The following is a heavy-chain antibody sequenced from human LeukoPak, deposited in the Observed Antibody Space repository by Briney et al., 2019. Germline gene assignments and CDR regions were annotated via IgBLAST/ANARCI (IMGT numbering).Heavy chain of an antibody. D-gene: IGHD1-14*01. CDR2: ITTGGPNT. CDR1: GFTFSSYT. J-gene: IGHJ4*02. Sequence: GGSLRLSCTASGFTFSSYTMSWVRQAPGKGLKWASTITTGGPNTYYADSVKGRFTISRDNSENTLYLQMNSLRSEDTAIYYCAGDPNRSYFDHWGQGTLVTVSS. V-gene: IGHV3-23*01. CDR3: AGDPNRSYFDH.